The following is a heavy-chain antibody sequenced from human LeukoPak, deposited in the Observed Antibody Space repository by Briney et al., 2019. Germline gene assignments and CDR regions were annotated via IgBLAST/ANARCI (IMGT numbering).Heavy chain of an antibody. CDR1: GFIFSSYS. D-gene: IGHD4-17*01. V-gene: IGHV3-48*01. Sequence: PGGSLTLSCAASGFIFSSYSMNWVRQAPGKGLEWVSYITSSSSTIYYADPVKGRFTISRDNTKNSLYLQMNSLRAEDTAVYYCARAGDYYDYWGQGTLVTVSS. J-gene: IGHJ4*02. CDR3: ARAGDYYDY. CDR2: ITSSSSTI.